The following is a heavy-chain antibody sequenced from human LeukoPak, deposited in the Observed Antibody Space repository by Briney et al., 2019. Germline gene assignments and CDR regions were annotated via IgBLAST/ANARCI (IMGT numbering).Heavy chain of an antibody. CDR1: GGSFSGYY. V-gene: IGHV4-34*01. Sequence: SETLSLTCGVYGGSFSGYYWSWIRQPPGQGLEWIGDNDQGGSTNYNPSLKSRVTISVDTSNIQFSLKLTSVTAADTAVYYCARAGYGSGPRWFDPWGQGTLVTVSS. CDR2: NDQGGST. D-gene: IGHD3-10*01. CDR3: ARAGYGSGPRWFDP. J-gene: IGHJ5*02.